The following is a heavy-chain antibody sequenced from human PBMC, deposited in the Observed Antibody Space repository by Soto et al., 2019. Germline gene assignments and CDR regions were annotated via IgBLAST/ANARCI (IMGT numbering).Heavy chain of an antibody. CDR1: GYTFTSYG. CDR3: ARVRIAAAGTIYYYYGMDV. D-gene: IGHD6-13*01. CDR2: ISAYNGNT. V-gene: IGHV1-18*01. J-gene: IGHJ6*02. Sequence: ASVKVSCKASGYTFTSYGISWVRQAPGQGLEWMGWISAYNGNTNYAQKLQGRVTMTTDTSTSTAYMELRSLRSDDTAVYYCARVRIAAAGTIYYYYGMDVWGQGTTVTVSS.